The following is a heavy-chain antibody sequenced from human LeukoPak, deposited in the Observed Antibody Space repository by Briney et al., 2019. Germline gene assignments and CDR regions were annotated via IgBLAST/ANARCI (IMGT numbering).Heavy chain of an antibody. V-gene: IGHV4-30-2*01. J-gene: IGHJ4*02. CDR1: GGSISSGGYY. D-gene: IGHD4-17*01. CDR2: IYHSGST. CDR3: ARGTHGDYHDY. Sequence: SETLSLTCTVSGGSISSGGYYWSWIRQPPGKGLEWIGYIYHSGSTYYNPSLKSRVTISVDRSKNQFSLKLSSVTAADTAVYYCARGTHGDYHDYWGQGSLVTVSS.